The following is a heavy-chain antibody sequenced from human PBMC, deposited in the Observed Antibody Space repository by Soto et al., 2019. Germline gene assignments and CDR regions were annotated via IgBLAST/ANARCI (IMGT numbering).Heavy chain of an antibody. CDR3: ARSPIAVYYFDY. J-gene: IGHJ4*01. CDR1: GFTFSSYA. V-gene: IGHV3-23*01. Sequence: GGSLRLSCAASGFTFSSYAMSWVRQAPGKGLEWVSAISGSGGSTYYADSVKGRFTISRDNSKNTLYLQMNSLRAEDTAVYYCARSPIAVYYFDYWGHGTLVTVSS. CDR2: ISGSGGST. D-gene: IGHD6-19*01.